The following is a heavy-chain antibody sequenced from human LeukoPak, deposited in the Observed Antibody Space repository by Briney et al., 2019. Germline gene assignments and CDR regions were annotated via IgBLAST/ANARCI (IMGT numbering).Heavy chain of an antibody. CDR1: GGSISSGGYY. Sequence: SETLSLTCTVSGGSISSGGYYWSWIRQHPGKGLEWIGYIYYSGSTYYNPSLKSRVTISVDTSKNQFSLKLSSVTAADTAVYYCARDTADILTAGAAFDIWGQGTMVIVSS. V-gene: IGHV4-31*03. D-gene: IGHD3-9*01. CDR2: IYYSGST. CDR3: ARDTADILTAGAAFDI. J-gene: IGHJ3*02.